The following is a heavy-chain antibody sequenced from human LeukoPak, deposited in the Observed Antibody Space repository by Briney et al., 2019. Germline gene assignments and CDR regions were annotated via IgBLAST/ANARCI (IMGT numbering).Heavy chain of an antibody. CDR3: ARRGSGTYWPDY. CDR2: INSDGSDT. V-gene: IGHV3-74*01. D-gene: IGHD1-26*01. J-gene: IGHJ4*02. Sequence: PGGSLRLSCAASGFTFSSYWIHWVRQAPGKGLVWVSRINSDGSDTNYADSVKGRFTISRDNAKNTLYLQMNSLRAEDTAVYFCARRGSGTYWPDYWGQGTLVTVSS. CDR1: GFTFSSYW.